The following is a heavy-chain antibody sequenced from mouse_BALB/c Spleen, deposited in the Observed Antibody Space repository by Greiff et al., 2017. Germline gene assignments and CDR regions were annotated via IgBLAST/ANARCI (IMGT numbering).Heavy chain of an antibody. CDR1: GYSITSDYA. CDR3: ASPSYGYGFAY. D-gene: IGHD1-2*01. J-gene: IGHJ3*01. V-gene: IGHV3-2*02. Sequence: EVKLMESGPGLVKPSQSLSLTCTVTGYSITSDYAWNWIRQFPGNKLEWMGYISYSGSTSYNPSLKSRISITRDTSKNQFFLQLNSVTTEDTATYYCASPSYGYGFAYWGQGTLVTVSA. CDR2: ISYSGST.